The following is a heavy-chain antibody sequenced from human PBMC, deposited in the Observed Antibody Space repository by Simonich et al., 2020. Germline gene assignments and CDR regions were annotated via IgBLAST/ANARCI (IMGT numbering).Heavy chain of an antibody. J-gene: IGHJ4*02. V-gene: IGHV1-2*02. CDR2: INPNSGGT. D-gene: IGHD2-2*01. Sequence: QVQLVQSGAEVKKPGASVKVSCKASGYTFTGYYMHWVRQAPGQGLEWMGRINPNSGGTNYAQKCQGRVTRTRDTSISTAYMELSRLRSDDTAVYYCARVPDRVLNAGVTFDYWGQGTLVTVSS. CDR1: GYTFTGYY. CDR3: ARVPDRVLNAGVTFDY.